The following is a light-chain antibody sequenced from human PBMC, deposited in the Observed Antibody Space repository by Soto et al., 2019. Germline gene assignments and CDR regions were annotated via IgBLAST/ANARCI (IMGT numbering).Light chain of an antibody. Sequence: QSVLTQPPSVSAAPGQRVSISCSGSSSNIENNPVSWYQQLPGTVPRLLIHDNDNRPSRIPDRFSGSKSGTSATLGITGLRTGDEADYYCGTWDSSLSAGVFRGGTKRTVL. J-gene: IGLJ2*01. CDR1: SSNIENNP. CDR2: DND. V-gene: IGLV1-51*01. CDR3: GTWDSSLSAGV.